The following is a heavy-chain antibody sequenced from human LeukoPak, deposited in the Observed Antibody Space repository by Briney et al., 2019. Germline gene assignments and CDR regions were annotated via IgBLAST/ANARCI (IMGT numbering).Heavy chain of an antibody. V-gene: IGHV1-2*04. CDR2: INPNSGGT. D-gene: IGHD2-15*01. Sequence: GASVKVSCKASGYTFTGYYMHWVRQAPGQGLEWMGWINPNSGGTNYAQKFQGWVTMTRDTSISTAYMELSRLRSDDTAVYYCARSYCSGGSCYEYWCQGTLVTVSS. CDR1: GYTFTGYY. J-gene: IGHJ4*02. CDR3: ARSYCSGGSCYEY.